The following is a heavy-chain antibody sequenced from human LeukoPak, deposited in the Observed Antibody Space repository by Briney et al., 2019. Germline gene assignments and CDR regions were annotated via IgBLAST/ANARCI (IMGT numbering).Heavy chain of an antibody. V-gene: IGHV3-53*01. D-gene: IGHD3-9*01. CDR3: ARLSVLTEDR. J-gene: IGHJ5*02. CDR2: IYSGGNT. CDR1: GFTFTYTW. Sequence: GGSLRLSCAASGFTFTYTWMSWVRQAPGKGLEWVSVIYSGGNTYYADSVKGRFTISRDNSKNTVYLQMNSLRAEDTAVYYCARLSVLTEDRWGQGTLVTVSS.